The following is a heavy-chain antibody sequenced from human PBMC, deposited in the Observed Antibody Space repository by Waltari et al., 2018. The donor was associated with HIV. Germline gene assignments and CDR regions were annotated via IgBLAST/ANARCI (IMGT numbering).Heavy chain of an antibody. Sequence: QLQLQESGSGLLKPSQTLSLTCAVSGGSISNVGYSWSWIRQSPGKGLEWIGYIYHSGNIYQSGRTHYNPSLRSRVTISIDISKNQFSLSLTSVTAADTAMYYCATIPWGDNYFDPWGQGTLVSVSS. D-gene: IGHD3-16*01. CDR3: ATIPWGDNYFDP. V-gene: IGHV4-30-2*06. CDR2: IYHSGNI. CDR1: GGSISNVGYS. J-gene: IGHJ5*02.